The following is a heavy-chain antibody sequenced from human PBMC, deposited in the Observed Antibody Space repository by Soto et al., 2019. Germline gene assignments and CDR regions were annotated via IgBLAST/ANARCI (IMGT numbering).Heavy chain of an antibody. D-gene: IGHD3-10*01. CDR3: AKDRGGFTNGWEFFDS. V-gene: IGHV3-30*04. CDR1: GFTFSRHA. CDR2: ISRDGSYI. Sequence: QVQLVESGGGEVQPGGSLRLSCAASGFTFSRHAIHWVRLTPGRGLEWVLAISRDGSYIYYTDSVKGRFTFSRDNSKNTLYLQMNNLRGEDTAVYYCAKDRGGFTNGWEFFDSWGQGTLVTVSS. J-gene: IGHJ4*02.